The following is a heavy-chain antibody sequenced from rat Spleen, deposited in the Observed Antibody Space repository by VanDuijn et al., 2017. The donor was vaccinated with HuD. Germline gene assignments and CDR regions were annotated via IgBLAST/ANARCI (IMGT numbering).Heavy chain of an antibody. CDR1: GFTFSNYD. Sequence: EVQLVESGGGLVQPGRSMKLSCAASGFTFSNYDMAWVRQAPTKGLEWVASINYDGSNTYYRDSVKGRFTITRDNAKSTLYLQMDSLRSEDTATYYCASYLGYFDYWGQGVMVTVSS. V-gene: IGHV5-25*01. CDR3: ASYLGYFDY. J-gene: IGHJ2*01. CDR2: INYDGSNT. D-gene: IGHD1-4*01.